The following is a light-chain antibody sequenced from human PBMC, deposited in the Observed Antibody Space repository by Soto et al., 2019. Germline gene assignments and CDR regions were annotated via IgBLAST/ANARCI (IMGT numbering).Light chain of an antibody. J-gene: IGLJ3*02. V-gene: IGLV1-40*01. CDR3: QSYDFTLGAFWV. CDR2: GTS. CDR1: ASNIGANYD. Sequence: QSVLTQPPSVSGAPGQRVTISCTGGASNIGANYDVHRYQQLPGTAPKLLIYGTSNRPSGVPDQFSGSKSGTSASLAITGLQAEDEAHYFCQSYDFTLGAFWVFGGGTKVTVL.